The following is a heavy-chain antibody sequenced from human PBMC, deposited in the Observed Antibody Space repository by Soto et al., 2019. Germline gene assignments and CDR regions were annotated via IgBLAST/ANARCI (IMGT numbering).Heavy chain of an antibody. CDR3: ARENVLSYVDTAMVDYFDY. V-gene: IGHV1-18*01. Sequence: GASVKVSCKASGYTVNTYSISWVRQSPGQGREWMGWISGYNGDTHYAQKFQGRVTMTTDTSTSTAYMELRSLRSADTPMYYCARENVLSYVDTAMVDYFDYWGQGTLVTVS. J-gene: IGHJ4*02. CDR1: GYTVNTYS. D-gene: IGHD5-18*01. CDR2: ISGYNGDT.